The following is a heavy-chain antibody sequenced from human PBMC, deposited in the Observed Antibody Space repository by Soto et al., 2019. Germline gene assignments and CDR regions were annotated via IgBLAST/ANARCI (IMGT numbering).Heavy chain of an antibody. CDR3: ARAKYYDILTGYSINWFDP. CDR2: ISSSGSTI. CDR1: GFTFSDYY. J-gene: IGHJ5*02. V-gene: IGHV3-11*01. D-gene: IGHD3-9*01. Sequence: PGGSLRLSCAASGFTFSDYYMSWIRQAPGKGLEWVSYISSSGSTIYYADSVKGRFTISRDNAKNSLYLQMNSLRAEDTAVYYCARAKYYDILTGYSINWFDPWGQGTLVTVSS.